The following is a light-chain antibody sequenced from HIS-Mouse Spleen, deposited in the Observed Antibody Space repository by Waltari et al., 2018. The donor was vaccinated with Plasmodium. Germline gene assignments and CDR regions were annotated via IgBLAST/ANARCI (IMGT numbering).Light chain of an antibody. CDR3: SSYAGSNNLV. Sequence: QSALTQPPSASGSPGQSVTISCTGTSSDVGGYNYVSWYQQHPGKAPKLMIYEVSKRPSGVPVSFSGSKSGNTASLTVSGLQAEDEADYYCSSYAGSNNLVVGGGTKLTVL. CDR1: SSDVGGYNY. V-gene: IGLV2-8*01. CDR2: EVS. J-gene: IGLJ2*01.